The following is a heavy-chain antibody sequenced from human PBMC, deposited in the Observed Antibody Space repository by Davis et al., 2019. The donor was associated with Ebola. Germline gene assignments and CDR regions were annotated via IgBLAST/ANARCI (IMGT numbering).Heavy chain of an antibody. Sequence: SETLSLTCTVSGGSISSGGYYWSWIRQHPGKGLEWIGYIYYSGSTYYNPSLKSRVTISVDPSKNQFSLKLSSVTAADTSVYYCARTLYSGYDFDYWGQGTLVTVSS. V-gene: IGHV4-31*03. CDR3: ARTLYSGYDFDY. D-gene: IGHD5-12*01. CDR1: GGSISSGGYY. J-gene: IGHJ4*02. CDR2: IYYSGST.